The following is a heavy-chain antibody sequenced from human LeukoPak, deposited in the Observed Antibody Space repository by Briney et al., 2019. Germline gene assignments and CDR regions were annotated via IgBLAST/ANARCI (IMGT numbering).Heavy chain of an antibody. CDR1: NYTLTSYG. V-gene: IGHV1-18*01. J-gene: IGHJ4*02. CDR2: ISAYNGNT. Sequence: SVKVSCKASNYTLTSYGLSWVRQAPGQGLEWMGWISAYNGNTNYAQKLQGRVTMTTDTSTSTAYMELRSLRSDDTAVYYCARSADRRDGYKIPRDFDYWGQGTLVTVSS. D-gene: IGHD5-24*01. CDR3: ARSADRRDGYKIPRDFDY.